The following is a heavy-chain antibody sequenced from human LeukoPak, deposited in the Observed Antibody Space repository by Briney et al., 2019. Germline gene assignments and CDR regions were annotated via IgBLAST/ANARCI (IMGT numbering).Heavy chain of an antibody. Sequence: ASVKVSCKASGYTFTGYYMHWVRQAPGQGLEWMGWINPNSGGTNYAQKFQGRVTMTRDTSISTAYMELSRLRSDDTAVYYCAREWVAYYYDSSGYFDYWGQGTLVTVSS. CDR2: INPNSGGT. V-gene: IGHV1-2*02. CDR3: AREWVAYYYDSSGYFDY. J-gene: IGHJ4*02. CDR1: GYTFTGYY. D-gene: IGHD3-22*01.